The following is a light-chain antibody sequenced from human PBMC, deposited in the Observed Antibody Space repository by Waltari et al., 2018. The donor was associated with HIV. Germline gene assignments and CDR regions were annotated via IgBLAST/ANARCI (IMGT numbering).Light chain of an antibody. J-gene: IGLJ2*01. CDR2: EVS. CDR1: TKDVGLYNY. V-gene: IGLV2-8*01. Sequence: QSALTQPPSASGSPGQSVTISCTVTTKDVGLYNYVSWYQQNPGEAPKLIIFEVSKRPSGVPDRFSGSKSGNTASLTVSGLQSEDEADYFCSSYAGSNTLLFGGGTKLTVL. CDR3: SSYAGSNTLL.